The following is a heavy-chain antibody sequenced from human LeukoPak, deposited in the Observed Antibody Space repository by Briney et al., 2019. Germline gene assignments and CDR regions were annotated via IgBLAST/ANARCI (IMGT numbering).Heavy chain of an antibody. CDR2: IYTSGST. CDR1: GGSISSGSYY. D-gene: IGHD6-13*01. V-gene: IGHV4-61*02. J-gene: IGHJ5*02. Sequence: PSETLSLTCTVSGGSISSGSYYWSWIRQPAGKGLEWIGRIYTSGSTNYNPSLKSRVTISVDTSKNQFSLKLSSVTAADTAVYYCAREEAAATTWFDPWGQGTLVTVSS. CDR3: AREEAAATTWFDP.